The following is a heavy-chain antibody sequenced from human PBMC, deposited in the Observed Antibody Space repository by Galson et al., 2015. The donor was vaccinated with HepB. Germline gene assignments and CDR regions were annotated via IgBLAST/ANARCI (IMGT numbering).Heavy chain of an antibody. CDR2: ISAYNGNT. V-gene: IGHV1-18*01. Sequence: SVKVSCKASGYTFTSYGISWVRQAPRQGLEWMGWISAYNGNTHYVQKFQGRVTMTSDTSTSTAYMELRSLRSDDTAMYYCARGYCSGGSCYSGGDYWGQGTLVTVSS. D-gene: IGHD2-15*01. J-gene: IGHJ4*02. CDR3: ARGYCSGGSCYSGGDY. CDR1: GYTFTSYG.